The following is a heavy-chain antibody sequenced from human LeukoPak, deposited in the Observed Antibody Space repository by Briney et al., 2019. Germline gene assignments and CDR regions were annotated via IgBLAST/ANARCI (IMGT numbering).Heavy chain of an antibody. V-gene: IGHV1-2*02. J-gene: IGHJ4*01. Sequence: ATVKVSCKASGYTFTGYYMHWVRQAPGQGLEWMGWINPNSGGTNYAQKFQGRVTMTRDTSISTAYMELSRLRSDDTAVYYCARTPISVASFDYWGQGTLVTVSS. CDR1: GYTFTGYY. CDR2: INPNSGGT. D-gene: IGHD3-9*01. CDR3: ARTPISVASFDY.